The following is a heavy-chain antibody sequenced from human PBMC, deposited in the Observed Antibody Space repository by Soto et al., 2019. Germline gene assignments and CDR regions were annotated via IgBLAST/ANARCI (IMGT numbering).Heavy chain of an antibody. Sequence: QVQMVESGGGVVQPGRSLRLSCAASGFTFSSYGMHWVRQAPGKGLEWVAVIWYDGSNKYYADSVKGRFTISRDNSKNTLYLQMNSLRAEDTAVYYCARDEQQLPPYYYYYGMDVWGQGTTVTVSS. CDR2: IWYDGSNK. CDR3: ARDEQQLPPYYYYYGMDV. D-gene: IGHD6-13*01. CDR1: GFTFSSYG. V-gene: IGHV3-33*01. J-gene: IGHJ6*02.